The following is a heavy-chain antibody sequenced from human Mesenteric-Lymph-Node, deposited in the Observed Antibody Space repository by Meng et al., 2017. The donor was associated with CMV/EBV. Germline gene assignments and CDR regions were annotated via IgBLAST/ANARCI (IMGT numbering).Heavy chain of an antibody. Sequence: SNAGMSGVRQAPGKGLEWVGRIKSKTDGGTTDYAAPVKGRFTISRDDSKNTLYLQMNSLKTEDTAVYYCTTVTGEGVYYDSTYYFDYWGQGTLVTVSS. J-gene: IGHJ4*02. CDR3: TTVTGEGVYYDSTYYFDY. V-gene: IGHV3-15*01. D-gene: IGHD3-22*01. CDR1: SNAG. CDR2: IKSKTDGGTT.